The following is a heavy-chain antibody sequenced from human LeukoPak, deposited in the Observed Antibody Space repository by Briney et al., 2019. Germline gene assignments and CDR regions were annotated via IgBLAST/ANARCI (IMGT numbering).Heavy chain of an antibody. CDR3: ARHLSFRGGRPVVAFDY. CDR2: IYYSGST. CDR1: GGSISSYY. Sequence: SETLSLTCTVSGGSISSYYWSWIRQPPGKGLEWMGYIYYSGSTNYNPSLKSRVTISVDTSKNQFSLKLSSVTAADTAVYYCARHLSFRGGRPVVAFDYWGQGTLVTVSS. V-gene: IGHV4-59*08. J-gene: IGHJ4*02. D-gene: IGHD3-10*01.